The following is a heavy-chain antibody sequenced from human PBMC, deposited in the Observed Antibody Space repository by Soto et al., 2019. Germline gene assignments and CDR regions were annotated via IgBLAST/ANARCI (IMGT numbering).Heavy chain of an antibody. D-gene: IGHD3-22*01. CDR3: ARPKDYDDCLDL. CDR1: GYTFTGYA. Sequence: GASVKVSCKASGYTFTGYAMHWVRQAPGQRLEWMGWINTGNGNTRFLQKFQGRVTFTRDTSANTAYMELSSLISEDTAVYYCARPKDYDDCLDLWGQGTLVTVSS. CDR2: INTGNGNT. V-gene: IGHV1-3*04. J-gene: IGHJ4*02.